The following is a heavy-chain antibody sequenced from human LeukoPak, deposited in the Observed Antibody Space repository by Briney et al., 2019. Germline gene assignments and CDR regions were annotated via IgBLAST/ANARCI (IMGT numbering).Heavy chain of an antibody. Sequence: ESLRLQCKWSGYNFLSYRLSWVRQMPGKGLEWMGRIDPSDSYTNYSPSFQGHVTISADKSISTAYLQWSSLKASDTAMYYCAIKYYYYYGMDVWGQGTTVTVSS. CDR1: GYNFLSYR. V-gene: IGHV5-10-1*01. CDR2: IDPSDSYT. J-gene: IGHJ6*02. CDR3: AIKYYYYYGMDV.